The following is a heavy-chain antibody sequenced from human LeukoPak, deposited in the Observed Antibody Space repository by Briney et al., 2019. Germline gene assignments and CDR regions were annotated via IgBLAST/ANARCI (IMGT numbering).Heavy chain of an antibody. CDR3: ARVALLGYYFDY. J-gene: IGHJ4*02. CDR1: GYTFTSYY. D-gene: IGHD2-15*01. Sequence: VKVSCKASGYTFTSYYMHWVRQAPGQGLEWMGIINPSGGSTSYAQKFQGRVTMTRDMSTSTVYMELSSLRSEDTAVYYCARVALLGYYFDYWGQGTLVTVSS. V-gene: IGHV1-46*01. CDR2: INPSGGST.